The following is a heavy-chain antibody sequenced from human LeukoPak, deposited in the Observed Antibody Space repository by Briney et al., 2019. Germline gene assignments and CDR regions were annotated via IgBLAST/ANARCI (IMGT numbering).Heavy chain of an antibody. Sequence: SVTLSLTCTVSGRSIRSYYWSWLRQPPGKGRVWIGYIYYSGSTNHNPPLKSRVTISVDTSKSQFPLKLSPVTAADTAVYYCARTTYYDFWSGYFFDYWGQGTLVTVSS. D-gene: IGHD3-3*01. J-gene: IGHJ4*02. CDR1: GRSIRSYY. CDR3: ARTTYYDFWSGYFFDY. CDR2: IYYSGST. V-gene: IGHV4-59*01.